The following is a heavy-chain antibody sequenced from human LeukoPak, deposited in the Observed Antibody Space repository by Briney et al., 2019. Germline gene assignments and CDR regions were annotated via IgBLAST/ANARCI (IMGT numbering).Heavy chain of an antibody. V-gene: IGHV3-23*01. Sequence: PGGSLRLSCAASGFTFSSYAMSWVRQAPGKGLEWVSAISGSGGSTYYADSVKGRFTISRDNSKNTLYLQMNSLRAEDTAVYYCAKDHRYCSGGSCLHYYYYGMDVWGQGTTVTVSS. J-gene: IGHJ6*02. CDR2: ISGSGGST. CDR1: GFTFSSYA. D-gene: IGHD2-15*01. CDR3: AKDHRYCSGGSCLHYYYYGMDV.